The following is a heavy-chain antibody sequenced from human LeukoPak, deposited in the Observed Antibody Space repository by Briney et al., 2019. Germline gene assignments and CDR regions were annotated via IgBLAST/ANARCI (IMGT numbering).Heavy chain of an antibody. CDR2: ISGSGGST. CDR1: GFTFSGYA. J-gene: IGHJ4*02. CDR3: AKNSGSYWNFDY. V-gene: IGHV3-23*01. Sequence: GGSLRLSCAASGFTFSGYAMSWVRQAPGKGLEWVSAISGSGGSTYYADSVKGRFTISRDNSKNTLYLQMNSLRAEDTAVYYCAKNSGSYWNFDYWGQGTLVTVSS. D-gene: IGHD1-26*01.